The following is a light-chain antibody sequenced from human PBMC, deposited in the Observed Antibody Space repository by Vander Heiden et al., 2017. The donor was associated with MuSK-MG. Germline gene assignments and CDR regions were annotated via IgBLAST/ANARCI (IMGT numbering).Light chain of an antibody. CDR3: QQYDKSPST. CDR1: QDISNY. J-gene: IGKJ2*01. CDR2: DAS. Sequence: DIQMTQSPSSLAASLGDRVTITCQASQDISNYINLYQHKPGTGPKVLIYDASNLKTGVPSRFSGSGSGTVFTFTISSLQPEDIATYFCQQYDKSPSTFGQGTKLEIK. V-gene: IGKV1-33*01.